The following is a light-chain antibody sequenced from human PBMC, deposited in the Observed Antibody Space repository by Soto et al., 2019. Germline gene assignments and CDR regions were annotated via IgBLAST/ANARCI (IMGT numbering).Light chain of an antibody. Sequence: QSVLTRPASVSGSPGQSSAICCTGTRRDVGAYNYVSWYQQHPGKAPKLMISEVTNRPSGVSDRFSGSKSGNTASLTISGLQAEDEADYYCSSFTSRFTFVFGTGTKVTVL. CDR1: RRDVGAYNY. V-gene: IGLV2-14*01. CDR3: SSFTSRFTFV. CDR2: EVT. J-gene: IGLJ1*01.